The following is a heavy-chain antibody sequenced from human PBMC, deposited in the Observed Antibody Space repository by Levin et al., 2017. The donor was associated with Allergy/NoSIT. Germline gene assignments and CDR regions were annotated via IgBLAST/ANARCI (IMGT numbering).Heavy chain of an antibody. D-gene: IGHD6-13*01. J-gene: IGHJ4*02. CDR2: IFDSGST. CDR3: ARATAHSTSWYPYYFDY. Sequence: PSETLSLTCTVSGGSINSNFWSWIRQPPAKGLEWIGYIFDSGSTNYNPSLKSRVTISLDTSKNRFSLRLSSVTAADTAVYYCARATAHSTSWYPYYFDYWGQGTLVTVSS. V-gene: IGHV4-59*01. CDR1: GGSINSNF.